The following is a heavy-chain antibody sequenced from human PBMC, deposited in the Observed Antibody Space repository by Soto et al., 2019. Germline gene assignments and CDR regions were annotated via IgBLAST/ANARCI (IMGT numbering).Heavy chain of an antibody. Sequence: VKVSCTASGYTFTSYGSSWVRQAPGQGLEWMGWISAYNGNTNYAQKLQGRVTMTTDTSTSTAYMELRSLRSDDTAVYYCARDYDILTGYYYGMDVWGQGTTVTVSS. CDR2: ISAYNGNT. V-gene: IGHV1-18*01. CDR1: GYTFTSYG. J-gene: IGHJ6*02. D-gene: IGHD3-9*01. CDR3: ARDYDILTGYYYGMDV.